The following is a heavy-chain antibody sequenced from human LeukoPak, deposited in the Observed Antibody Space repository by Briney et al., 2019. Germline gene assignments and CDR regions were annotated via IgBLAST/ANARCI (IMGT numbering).Heavy chain of an antibody. J-gene: IGHJ4*02. CDR2: VDPEDGET. D-gene: IGHD3-3*01. CDR1: GYTFTDYY. Sequence: GATVKIPCKASGYTFTDYYMHWVQQAPGKGLEWMGRVDPEDGETIYAEKFQGRVTITADTSTDTAYMELSSLRSEDTAVYYCATAIFGVVYYFDYWGQGTLVTVSS. CDR3: ATAIFGVVYYFDY. V-gene: IGHV1-69-2*01.